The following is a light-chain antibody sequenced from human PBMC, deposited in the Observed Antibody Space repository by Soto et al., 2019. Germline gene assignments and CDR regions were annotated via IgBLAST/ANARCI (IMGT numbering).Light chain of an antibody. CDR3: AAWDDSLSGWV. V-gene: IGLV1-47*01. Sequence: QSVLTQPPSASGTPGQRVTISFSGSSSNIGSNYGYWYQQLPGTAPKLLIYRNNQRPSGVPDRFSGSKSGTSASLAISGLRSEDEADYYCAAWDDSLSGWVFGGGTKLTVL. CDR2: RNN. CDR1: SSNIGSNY. J-gene: IGLJ3*02.